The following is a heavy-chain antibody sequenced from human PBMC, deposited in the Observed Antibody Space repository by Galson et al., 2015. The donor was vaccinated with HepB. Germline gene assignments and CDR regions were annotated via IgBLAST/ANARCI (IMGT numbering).Heavy chain of an antibody. Sequence: SLRLSCAASGFTFSSYSMNWVRQAPGKGLEWVSYISSSSTIYYADSVKGRFTISRDNAKNSLYLQMNSLRDEDTAVYYCARDYDFWNTDYWGQGTLVTVSS. CDR1: GFTFSSYS. V-gene: IGHV3-48*02. J-gene: IGHJ4*02. CDR3: ARDYDFWNTDY. CDR2: ISSSSTI. D-gene: IGHD3-3*01.